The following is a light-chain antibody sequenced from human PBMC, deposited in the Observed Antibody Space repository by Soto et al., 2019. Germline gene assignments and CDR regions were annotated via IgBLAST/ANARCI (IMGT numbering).Light chain of an antibody. V-gene: IGKV1-5*01. Sequence: DIQMTQSPSTLSQSVGHRVTITCRASQSISSWLAWYQQKPGKAPKVLIYDASSLESGVPSRFSGSGSGTEFTLTISSLQPDDFATYYCQQYKSYWTFGQGTKVDIK. CDR2: DAS. CDR1: QSISSW. CDR3: QQYKSYWT. J-gene: IGKJ1*01.